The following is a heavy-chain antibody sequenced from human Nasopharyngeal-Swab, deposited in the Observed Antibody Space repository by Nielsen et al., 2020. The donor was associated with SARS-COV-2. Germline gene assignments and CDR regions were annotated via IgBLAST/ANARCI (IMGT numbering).Heavy chain of an antibody. Sequence: SETLSLTCAVSGGSISSSNWWSWVRQPPGKGLEWIGEIYHSGSTNYNPSLKSRVTISVDTSKNQFSLKLSSVTAADTAVYYCARGRYCSSTSCYPKLRDWFDPWGQGTLVTVSS. CDR1: GGSISSSNW. CDR3: ARGRYCSSTSCYPKLRDWFDP. D-gene: IGHD2-2*01. CDR2: IYHSGST. V-gene: IGHV4-4*02. J-gene: IGHJ5*02.